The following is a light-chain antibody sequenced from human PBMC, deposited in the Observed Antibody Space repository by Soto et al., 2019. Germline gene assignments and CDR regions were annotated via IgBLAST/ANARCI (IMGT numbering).Light chain of an antibody. V-gene: IGLV1-44*01. CDR1: SANIGSNS. Sequence: QSVLTQPPSASGTPGQRVTISCSGSSANIGSNSVSWYQQLPGTAPKLLIYTSSERPSGVPDRLSGSKSGTSASLAISGLQSEDEADYYCAAWDDSLHGPVFGGGTKVTVL. J-gene: IGLJ2*01. CDR2: TSS. CDR3: AAWDDSLHGPV.